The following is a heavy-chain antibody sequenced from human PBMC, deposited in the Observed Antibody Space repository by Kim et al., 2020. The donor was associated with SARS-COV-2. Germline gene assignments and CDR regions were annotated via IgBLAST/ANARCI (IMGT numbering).Heavy chain of an antibody. J-gene: IGHJ4*02. D-gene: IGHD6-13*01. V-gene: IGHV3-15*01. Sequence: TDYAAPGKCRFTTSRDDSKNTLYLLMNRLKAEDTAVYYCASITPAGHSDYWGQGTLVIVSS. CDR3: ASITPAGHSDY. CDR2: T.